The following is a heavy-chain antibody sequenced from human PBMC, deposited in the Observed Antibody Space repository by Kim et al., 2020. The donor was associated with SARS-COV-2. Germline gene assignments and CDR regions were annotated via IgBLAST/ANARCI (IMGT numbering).Heavy chain of an antibody. Sequence: YTIGRTNYNPSLQGRVTMSVDMSKNQFSLKLSSVTAADTAVYYCASALGHWGQGTLVTVSS. J-gene: IGHJ4*02. D-gene: IGHD3-16*02. CDR3: ASALGH. CDR2: YTIGRT. V-gene: IGHV4-4*07.